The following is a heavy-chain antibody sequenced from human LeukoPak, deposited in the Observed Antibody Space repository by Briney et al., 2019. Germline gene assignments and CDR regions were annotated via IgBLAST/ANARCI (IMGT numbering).Heavy chain of an antibody. D-gene: IGHD3-22*01. V-gene: IGHV3-21*01. Sequence: GGSLRLSCAASGFTFSSYSMNWVRQAPGKGLEWVSSISSSSYIYYADSVKGRFTISRDNAKNSLYLQMNGLRAEDTAVYYCARAGDSLFDYWGQGTLVTVSS. CDR1: GFTFSSYS. J-gene: IGHJ4*02. CDR2: ISSSSYI. CDR3: ARAGDSLFDY.